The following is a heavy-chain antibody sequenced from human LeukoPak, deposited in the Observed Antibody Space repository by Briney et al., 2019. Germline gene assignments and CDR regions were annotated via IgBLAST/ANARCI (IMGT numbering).Heavy chain of an antibody. CDR3: ARAGVTGTTTFDY. D-gene: IGHD6-19*01. J-gene: IGHJ4*02. Sequence: GRSLRLSCAASGFTFNIYAMHWVRQAPGKGLEWVSSISSSSSYIYYADSLKGRFTISRDNAKNSLYLQMNSLRADDTAVYYCARAGVTGTTTFDYWGQGTLVTVSS. CDR2: ISSSSSYI. CDR1: GFTFNIYA. V-gene: IGHV3-21*01.